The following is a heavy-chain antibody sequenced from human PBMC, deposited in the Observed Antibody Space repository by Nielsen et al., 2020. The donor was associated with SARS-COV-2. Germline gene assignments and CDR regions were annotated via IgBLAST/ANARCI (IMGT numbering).Heavy chain of an antibody. V-gene: IGHV1-69*05. CDR3: ATHFYSNYDAAFDY. CDR2: IIPIFGTA. Sequence: SVKVSCKASGGTFSSYAISWVRQAPGQGLEWMGGIIPIFGTANYAQKFQGRVTMTRDTSTSTVYMELSSLRSEDTAVYYCATHFYSNYDAAFDYWGQGTLVTVSS. CDR1: GGTFSSYA. J-gene: IGHJ4*02. D-gene: IGHD4-11*01.